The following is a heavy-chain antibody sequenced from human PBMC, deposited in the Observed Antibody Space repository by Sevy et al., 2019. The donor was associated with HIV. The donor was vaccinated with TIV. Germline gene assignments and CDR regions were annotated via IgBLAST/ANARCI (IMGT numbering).Heavy chain of an antibody. CDR2: ISYDGINK. J-gene: IGHJ4*02. Sequence: GGSLRLSCAASGFTFSDYAMHWVRHTQGKGLEWVAVISYDGINKNYADSVKGRFTLSRDNSKNTLSLQMNSPRTEDTAVYYCARDRSTRWINYYFDYWGPGTLVTVSS. D-gene: IGHD2-2*01. V-gene: IGHV3-30-3*01. CDR3: ARDRSTRWINYYFDY. CDR1: GFTFSDYA.